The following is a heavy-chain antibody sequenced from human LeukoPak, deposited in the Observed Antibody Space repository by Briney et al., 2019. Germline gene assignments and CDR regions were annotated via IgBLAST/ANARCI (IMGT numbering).Heavy chain of an antibody. J-gene: IGHJ4*02. CDR1: GFTFSSYG. CDR3: ARDLIAEDHY. V-gene: IGHV3-21*01. CDR2: ISSSSSYI. Sequence: PGGSLRLSCAASGFTFSSYGMSWVRQAPGKGLEWVSSISSSSSYIYYADSVKGRFTISGDNAKNSLYLQMNSLRAEDTAVYYCARDLIAEDHYWGQGTLVTVSS. D-gene: IGHD6-13*01.